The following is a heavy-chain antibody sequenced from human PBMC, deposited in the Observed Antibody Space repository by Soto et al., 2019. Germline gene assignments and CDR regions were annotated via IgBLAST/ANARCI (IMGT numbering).Heavy chain of an antibody. D-gene: IGHD6-19*01. J-gene: IGHJ6*02. V-gene: IGHV3-33*08. Sequence: HPGGSLRLSCAASGFTFSSYAMHWVRQAPGKGLEWVAVIWYDGSNKYYADSVKGRFTISRDNSKNTLYLQMNSLRAEDTAVYYCARALGESSGWSHYYGMDVWGQGTTVTVSS. CDR3: ARALGESSGWSHYYGMDV. CDR1: GFTFSSYA. CDR2: IWYDGSNK.